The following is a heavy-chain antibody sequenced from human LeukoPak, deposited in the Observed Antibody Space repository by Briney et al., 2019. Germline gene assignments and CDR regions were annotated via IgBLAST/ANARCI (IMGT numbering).Heavy chain of an antibody. CDR1: GFTFSTYA. Sequence: GGSLRLSCAASGFTFSTYAMHWVRQAPGKGLEWVAFIWPDGSKKYYADSVKGRFAISRENSKNTVYLQMNDLSPEDTALYFCAKISSSAESNFDYWGQGTLLTVS. D-gene: IGHD6-25*01. J-gene: IGHJ4*02. CDR2: IWPDGSKK. V-gene: IGHV3-30*02. CDR3: AKISSSAESNFDY.